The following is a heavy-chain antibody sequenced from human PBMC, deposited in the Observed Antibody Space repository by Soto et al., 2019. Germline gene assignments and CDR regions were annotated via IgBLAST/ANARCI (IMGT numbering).Heavy chain of an antibody. V-gene: IGHV1-69*04. D-gene: IGHD2-2*01. CDR1: GGTFSSYT. Sequence: SVKVSCKASGGTFSSYTISWVRQAPGQGLEWMGRIIPILGIANYAQKFQGRVTITADKSTSTAYMELSSLRSEDTAVYYCAREEDIVVVPAAIVGFDPWGQGTLVTVS. J-gene: IGHJ5*02. CDR2: IIPILGIA. CDR3: AREEDIVVVPAAIVGFDP.